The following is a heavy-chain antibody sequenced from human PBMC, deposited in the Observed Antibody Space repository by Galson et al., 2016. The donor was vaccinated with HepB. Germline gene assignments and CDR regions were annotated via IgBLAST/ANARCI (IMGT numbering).Heavy chain of an antibody. CDR2: ISVSSSYI. CDR3: AKDGRIYCSSASCHDHFHY. CDR1: GFTFTSYT. J-gene: IGHJ4*02. V-gene: IGHV3-21*01. D-gene: IGHD2-2*01. Sequence: SLRLSCAASGFTFTSYTMNWVRQAPGKGLEWVSSISVSSSYIYYADSVKGRFTISRDNSKKTLYLQMNSLRAEDTAVYYCAKDGRIYCSSASCHDHFHYRGQGTLVTVSS.